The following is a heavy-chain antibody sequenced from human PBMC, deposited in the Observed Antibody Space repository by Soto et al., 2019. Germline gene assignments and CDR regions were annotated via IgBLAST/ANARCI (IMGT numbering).Heavy chain of an antibody. CDR1: GYTFTSYG. Sequence: GASVKVSCKASGYTFTSYGISWVRQAPGQGLEWMGWISAYNGNTNYAQKLQGRVTMTTDTSTSTAYMELRSLRSDDTAVYYCARALLTGRPYWYFYMDVWGEWTTVTVSS. CDR3: ARALLTGRPYWYFYMDV. D-gene: IGHD3-9*01. CDR2: ISAYNGNT. J-gene: IGHJ6*03. V-gene: IGHV1-18*01.